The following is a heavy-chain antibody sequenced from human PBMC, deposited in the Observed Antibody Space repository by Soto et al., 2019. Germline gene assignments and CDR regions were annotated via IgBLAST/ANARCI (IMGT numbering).Heavy chain of an antibody. Sequence: QVQLQESGPGLVQPSETLSLTCTVSDGSISTYFWTWIRQPPGKGLEWIGHMYHSGTADYNPSLKSRVAMAVDKSKNQFSLNLTSVTAADTATYYCARGKHCSGGSCERFDPWGQGALVTVSS. CDR3: ARGKHCSGGSCERFDP. J-gene: IGHJ5*02. V-gene: IGHV4-59*01. CDR2: MYHSGTA. D-gene: IGHD2-15*01. CDR1: DGSISTYF.